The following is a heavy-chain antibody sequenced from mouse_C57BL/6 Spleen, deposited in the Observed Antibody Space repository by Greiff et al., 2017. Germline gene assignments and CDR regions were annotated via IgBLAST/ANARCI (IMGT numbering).Heavy chain of an antibody. CDR1: GYSFTGYY. J-gene: IGHJ4*01. V-gene: IGHV1-42*01. Sequence: EVKLMESGPELVKPGASVKISCKASGYSFTGYYMNWVKQSPEKSLEWIGEINPSTGGTTYNQKFKAKATLTVDKSSRTAYMQLKSLTSEDSAVYYCARGGDYGSYAMDYWGQGTSVTVSS. CDR3: ARGGDYGSYAMDY. D-gene: IGHD1-1*01. CDR2: INPSTGGT.